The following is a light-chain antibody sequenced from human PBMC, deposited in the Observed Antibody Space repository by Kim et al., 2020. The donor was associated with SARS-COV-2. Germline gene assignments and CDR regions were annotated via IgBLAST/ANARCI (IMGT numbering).Light chain of an antibody. CDR2: YDS. CDR3: QVWDSSSDHPV. CDR1: NIGSKS. Sequence: SYELTQPPSVSVAPGETARITCGGNNIGSKSVHWYQQKPGQAPVLVIYYDSDRPSGIPERFSRSNSGNTATLTISRVEAGDEADYYCQVWDSSSDHPVFGGGTQLTVL. J-gene: IGLJ3*02. V-gene: IGLV3-21*04.